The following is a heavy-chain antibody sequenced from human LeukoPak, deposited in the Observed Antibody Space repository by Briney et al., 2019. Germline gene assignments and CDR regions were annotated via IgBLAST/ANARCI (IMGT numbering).Heavy chain of an antibody. CDR2: IYYTGTT. J-gene: IGHJ4*02. CDR1: GDSTNTYF. Sequence: SETLSLTCTISGDSTNTYFWSWIRQPPGKGLEWIRYIYYTGTTNYNPSLKSRVTISVDTSKNQFSLKVSSVTAADTGVYYCASKSTDHGELRFDYWGQGTLVTVSS. CDR3: ASKSTDHGELRFDY. V-gene: IGHV4-59*01. D-gene: IGHD4-17*01.